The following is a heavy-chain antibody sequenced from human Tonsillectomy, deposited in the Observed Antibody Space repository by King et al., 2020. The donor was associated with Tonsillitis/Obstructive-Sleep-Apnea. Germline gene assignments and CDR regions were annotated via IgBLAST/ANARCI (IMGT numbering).Heavy chain of an antibody. V-gene: IGHV4-34*01. CDR2: INHSGST. CDR3: AREGKVVPAATGPKLLWLDP. D-gene: IGHD2-2*01. J-gene: IGHJ5*02. CDR1: GGSFSGYY. Sequence: VQLQQWGAGLLKPSETLSLTCAVYGGSFSGYYWSWIRQPPGKGLEWIGEINHSGSTNYNPSLKSRVTISVDTSKNQFSLKLSSVTAADTAVYYCAREGKVVPAATGPKLLWLDPWGQGTLVTVSS.